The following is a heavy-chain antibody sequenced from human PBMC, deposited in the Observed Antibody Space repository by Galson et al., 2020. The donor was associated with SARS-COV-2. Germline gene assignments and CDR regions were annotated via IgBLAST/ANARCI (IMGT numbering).Heavy chain of an antibody. D-gene: IGHD2-2*01. CDR2: IFPFLGTP. J-gene: IGHJ3*02. Sequence: SVQVSCKASGGTFSNYAISWVRQAPGQRLEWLGGIFPFLGTPNYAQKFQDRVTITADDSTSTAYMELSSLRSEDTAVYYCARDRSGVLVQFTGDAFDIWGQGTMVTVSS. CDR3: ARDRSGVLVQFTGDAFDI. V-gene: IGHV1-69*13. CDR1: GGTFSNYA.